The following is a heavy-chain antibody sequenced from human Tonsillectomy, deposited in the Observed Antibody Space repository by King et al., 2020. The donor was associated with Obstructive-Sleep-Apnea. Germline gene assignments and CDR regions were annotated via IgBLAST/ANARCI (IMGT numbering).Heavy chain of an antibody. CDR2: TYPDDPDT. CDR1: GYNFNKYW. Sequence: VQLVESGAEVKKPGESLKISCKGSGYNFNKYWIGWVRQMPGKGLEWMGMTYPDDPDTRYSPSFQGQVTISADRSINTAYLQWSSLKASDTAMYYCARNGMISLAGSRVRHFDDWGQGTLVIVSS. J-gene: IGHJ4*02. V-gene: IGHV5-51*01. D-gene: IGHD6-19*01. CDR3: ARNGMISLAGSRVRHFDD.